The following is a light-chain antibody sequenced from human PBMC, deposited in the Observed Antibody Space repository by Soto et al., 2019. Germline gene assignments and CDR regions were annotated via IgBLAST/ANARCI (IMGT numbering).Light chain of an antibody. CDR2: KAS. V-gene: IGKV1-5*03. Sequence: DIQMTQSPSTLSASVGDRVTITCLSSQSISSWLAWYQQKPGKAPKLLIYKASSLESGVPSRFSGSGSGTEFTLTISSLQPDDFATYYCQQYNSYSKTFGRGTKVESK. CDR3: QQYNSYSKT. J-gene: IGKJ1*01. CDR1: QSISSW.